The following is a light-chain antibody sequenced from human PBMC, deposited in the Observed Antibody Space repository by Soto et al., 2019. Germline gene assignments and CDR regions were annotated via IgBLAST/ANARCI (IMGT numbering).Light chain of an antibody. V-gene: IGLV2-8*01. CDR1: SSDVGKYDY. Sequence: QSALTQPPSASGSPGQSVTISCTGTSSDVGKYDYVSWFQHHPGKAPKLIIYEVSKRPSGVPDRFSGSKSGSTASLTVSGLQTEDEADYYCNSYTSSSLYVFGTGTKLTVL. J-gene: IGLJ1*01. CDR3: NSYTSSSLYV. CDR2: EVS.